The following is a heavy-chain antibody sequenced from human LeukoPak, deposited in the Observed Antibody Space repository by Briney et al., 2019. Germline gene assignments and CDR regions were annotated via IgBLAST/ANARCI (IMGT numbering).Heavy chain of an antibody. V-gene: IGHV4-38-2*02. CDR1: GYSISSGYY. D-gene: IGHD1-1*01. CDR3: ARHAVEAASRWFDP. CDR2: TYHSGRT. Sequence: SETLSLTCTVSGYSISSGYYWGWIRQPPGKGLEWIGSTYHSGRTYYNPSLKSRVTISVDTSKKQFSLKLSSVTAADTAVYYCARHAVEAASRWFDPWGQGTLVTVSS. J-gene: IGHJ5*02.